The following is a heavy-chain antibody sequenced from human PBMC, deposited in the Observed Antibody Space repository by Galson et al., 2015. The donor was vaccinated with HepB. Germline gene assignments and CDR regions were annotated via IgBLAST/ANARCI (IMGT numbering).Heavy chain of an antibody. J-gene: IGHJ6*02. V-gene: IGHV3-30-3*01. CDR1: GFTFSSYA. Sequence: SLRLSCAASGFTFSSYAMHWVRQAPGKGLEWVAVISYDGSNKYYADSVKGRFTISRDNSKNTLYLQMNSLRAEDTAVYYCARGSSGWPYYYGLDVWGQGTTVTGSS. D-gene: IGHD6-19*01. CDR3: ARGSSGWPYYYGLDV. CDR2: ISYDGSNK.